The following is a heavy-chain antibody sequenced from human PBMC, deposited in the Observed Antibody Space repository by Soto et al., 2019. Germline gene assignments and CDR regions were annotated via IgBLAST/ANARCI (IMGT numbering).Heavy chain of an antibody. CDR1: GLTFSSSA. J-gene: IGHJ3*02. Sequence: QVQLVESGGGVVQPGTSLRLSCAASGLTFSSSAMHWVRQAPGKGLEWVAFISYNGGNKYYVDSVKGRFTISRDNSKNTLYLQMNSLRAEDTAVHHCAREDDAFDIWGQGTMVTVSS. CDR3: AREDDAFDI. V-gene: IGHV3-30-3*01. CDR2: ISYNGGNK.